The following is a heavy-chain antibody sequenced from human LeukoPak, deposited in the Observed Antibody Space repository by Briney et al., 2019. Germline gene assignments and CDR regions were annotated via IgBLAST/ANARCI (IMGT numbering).Heavy chain of an antibody. CDR3: ARRLSRLSHQFDY. CDR1: GYTFTGYY. D-gene: IGHD2/OR15-2a*01. Sequence: ASVEVSCKASGYTFTGYYMHWVRQAPGQGLEWMGWINPNSGGTNYAQKFQGRVTMTRDTSIGTAYMELSRLRSDDTAVYYCARRLSRLSHQFDYWGQGTLVTVSS. J-gene: IGHJ4*02. CDR2: INPNSGGT. V-gene: IGHV1-2*02.